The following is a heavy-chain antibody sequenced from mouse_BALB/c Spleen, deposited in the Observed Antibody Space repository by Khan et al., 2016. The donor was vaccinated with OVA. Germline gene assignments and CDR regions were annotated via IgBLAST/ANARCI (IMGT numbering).Heavy chain of an antibody. CDR2: IYPGSGSP. CDR1: GYTFTDYV. V-gene: IGHV1-77*01. CDR3: VRGGYDAFAY. D-gene: IGHD2-2*01. Sequence: QVQLQQSGPELVKPGASVKMSCKASGYTFTDYVMNWVKQRTGQGLEWIGQIYPGSGSPYYNEKFKGKATLTADKSSNTAYMQLSSLTSDDSADYCCVRGGYDAFAYWGQGTLVTVSA. J-gene: IGHJ3*01.